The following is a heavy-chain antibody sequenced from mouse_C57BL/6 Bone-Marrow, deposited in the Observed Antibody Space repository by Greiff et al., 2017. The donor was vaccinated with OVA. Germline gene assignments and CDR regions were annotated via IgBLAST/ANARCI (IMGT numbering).Heavy chain of an antibody. V-gene: IGHV5-17*01. Sequence: DVKLVESGGGLVKPGGSLKLSCAASGFTFSDYGMHWVRQAPEKGLEWVAYISSGSSTIYYADTVKGRFTISRDPAKNTLFLQMTSLRSQDTAMYYCARSDYGVGYWARDTTLTVSS. CDR1: GFTFSDYG. J-gene: IGHJ2*01. D-gene: IGHD1-1*01. CDR2: ISSGSSTI. CDR3: ARSDYGVGY.